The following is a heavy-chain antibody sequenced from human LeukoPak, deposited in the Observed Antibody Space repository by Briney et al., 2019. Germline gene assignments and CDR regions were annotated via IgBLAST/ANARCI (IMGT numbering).Heavy chain of an antibody. Sequence: GGSLRLSCAASGFTVSSDYMSWARQAPGKGLEWVSVIYSGGSTYYADSVKGRFTISRDNSKNTLYLQMNSLRAEDTAVYYCARNWGTGYFDLWGRGTLVTVSS. V-gene: IGHV3-53*01. CDR1: GFTVSSDY. CDR3: ARNWGTGYFDL. D-gene: IGHD7-27*01. CDR2: IYSGGST. J-gene: IGHJ2*01.